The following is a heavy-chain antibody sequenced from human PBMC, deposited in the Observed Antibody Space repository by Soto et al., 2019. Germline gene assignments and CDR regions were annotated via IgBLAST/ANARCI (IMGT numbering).Heavy chain of an antibody. CDR1: GFSISTSGVG. V-gene: IGHV2-5*01. Sequence: SGPTLVNPTQTLTLTCTFSGFSISTSGVGVGWIRQPPGKALEWLTLIYWNDDKRYSPSLKSRLTITKDTSKNQVVLTITNMDPVDTATYYCAHRSYNNYLDYWGQGTLVTVSS. J-gene: IGHJ4*02. CDR3: AHRSYNNYLDY. CDR2: IYWNDDK. D-gene: IGHD1-26*01.